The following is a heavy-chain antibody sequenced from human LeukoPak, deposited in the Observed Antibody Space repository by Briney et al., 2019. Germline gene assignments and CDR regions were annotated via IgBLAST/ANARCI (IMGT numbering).Heavy chain of an antibody. Sequence: GGSLRLSCAASGFTVSSNYVSWVRQAPGKGLEWVSVIYSGGSTYYPDSVKGRFTTSRDNSKTTLYLQMNSLRAEDTAVYYCARNYYDSSGYYVGSPPFFDYWGQGTLVTVSS. V-gene: IGHV3-66*02. CDR1: GFTVSSNY. CDR2: IYSGGST. J-gene: IGHJ4*02. D-gene: IGHD3-22*01. CDR3: ARNYYDSSGYYVGSPPFFDY.